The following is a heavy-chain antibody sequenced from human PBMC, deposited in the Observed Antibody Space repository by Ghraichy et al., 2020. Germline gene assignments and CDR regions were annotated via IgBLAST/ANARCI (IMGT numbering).Heavy chain of an antibody. CDR2: INPNSGGS. CDR3: ARDRPRGYCSGGSCYSDAFDI. CDR1: GYTFTGYY. J-gene: IGHJ3*02. V-gene: IGHV1-2*02. Sequence: ASVKVSCKASGYTFTGYYMHWVRQAPGQGLEWMGWINPNSGGSNYAQKFQGRVTMTRDTSISTAYMELSRLRSDDTAVYYCARDRPRGYCSGGSCYSDAFDIWGQGTMVTVSS. D-gene: IGHD2-15*01.